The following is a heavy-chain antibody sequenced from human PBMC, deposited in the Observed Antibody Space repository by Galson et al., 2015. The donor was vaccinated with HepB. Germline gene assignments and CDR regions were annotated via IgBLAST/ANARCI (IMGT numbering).Heavy chain of an antibody. V-gene: IGHV3-23*01. J-gene: IGHJ4*02. Sequence: SLRLSCATSEFTFNNYAMSWVRQAPGKGLEWVSTISNGAGSTYYADSVKGRFTISRDNSKNTLYLQMNSLRAEDTAVYYCAKGVMAATTLFDYWGQGTLVTVSS. CDR3: AKGVMAATTLFDY. CDR2: ISNGAGST. CDR1: EFTFNNYA. D-gene: IGHD1-26*01.